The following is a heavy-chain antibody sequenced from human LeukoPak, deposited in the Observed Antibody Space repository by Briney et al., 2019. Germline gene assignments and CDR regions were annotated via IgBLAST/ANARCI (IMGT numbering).Heavy chain of an antibody. J-gene: IGHJ5*02. CDR3: ARVPYYYDSSGYPNNWFDP. V-gene: IGHV4-38-2*02. D-gene: IGHD3-22*01. CDR2: IYHSGST. CDR1: GYSISSGYY. Sequence: PSETLSLTCTVSGYSISSGYYWGWIRQPPGKGLEWIGSIYHSGSTYYNPSLKSRVTISVDTSKNQFSLKLSSVTAADTAVYYCARVPYYYDSSGYPNNWFDPWGQGTLVTFSS.